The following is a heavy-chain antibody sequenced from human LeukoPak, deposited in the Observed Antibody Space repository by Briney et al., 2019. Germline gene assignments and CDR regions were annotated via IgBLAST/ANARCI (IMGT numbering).Heavy chain of an antibody. J-gene: IGHJ5*02. V-gene: IGHV1-69*13. D-gene: IGHD6-6*01. CDR3: AREGSIAARRHWFDP. CDR1: GGTFSSYA. CDR2: IIPIFSTA. Sequence: SVKVSCKASGGTFSSYAISWVRQAPGQGLEWMGGIIPIFSTANYAQKFQGRVTITADESTSTAYMELSSLRSEDTAVYYCAREGSIAARRHWFDPWGQGTLVTVSS.